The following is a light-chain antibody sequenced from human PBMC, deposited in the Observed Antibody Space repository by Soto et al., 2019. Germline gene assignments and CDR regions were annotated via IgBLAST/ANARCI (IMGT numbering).Light chain of an antibody. CDR3: SSYTGNSPFFV. Sequence: GASSDVGGYNYVSWYQQRPGKAPKLMIFEVSNRPSGVSNRFSGSKSDNTASLTISGLQGDDEADYYCSSYTGNSPFFVFGTATKV. CDR2: EVS. CDR1: SSDVGGYNY. J-gene: IGLJ1*01. V-gene: IGLV2-14*01.